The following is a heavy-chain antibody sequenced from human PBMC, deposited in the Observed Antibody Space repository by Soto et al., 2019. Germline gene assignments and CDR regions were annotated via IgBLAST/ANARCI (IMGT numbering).Heavy chain of an antibody. J-gene: IGHJ4*02. CDR3: ARGGTPIDY. V-gene: IGHV1-69*13. CDR2: TIPIFGTA. Sequence: ASVKLXCXAAGGAFSGYAIGWVRQAPGQGLEWMGGTIPIFGTANYAQKFQGRVTITADESTSTAYMELSSLRSEDTAVYYCARGGTPIDYWGQGTLVTVSS. D-gene: IGHD3-16*01. CDR1: GGAFSGYA.